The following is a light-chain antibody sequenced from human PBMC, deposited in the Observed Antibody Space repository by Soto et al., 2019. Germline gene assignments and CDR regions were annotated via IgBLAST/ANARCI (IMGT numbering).Light chain of an antibody. V-gene: IGLV2-14*03. Sequence: QSALTQPASVSGPPGQSFTISCTGTSSDVGGYNYVSWYQQHPGKAPKLLIYDVTNRPSGASNRFSGSKSGNTAFLIISGLQAEDEADYYCSSYTNRRTYVFGTGTKVTVL. CDR1: SSDVGGYNY. CDR2: DVT. J-gene: IGLJ1*01. CDR3: SSYTNRRTYV.